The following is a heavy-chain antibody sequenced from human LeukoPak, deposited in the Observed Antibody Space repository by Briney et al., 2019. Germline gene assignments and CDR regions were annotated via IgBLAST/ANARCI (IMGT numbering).Heavy chain of an antibody. CDR1: GGSVSSGSYY. V-gene: IGHV4-61*01. CDR3: ARDYYDSSGYFGFDP. Sequence: SETLSLTCTVSGGSVSSGSYYWSWIRQPPGKGLEWIGYNHYSGSTNYNPSLKSRVTISVDTSKNQFSLKLSSVTAADTAVYYCARDYYDSSGYFGFDPWGQGTLVTVSS. J-gene: IGHJ5*02. CDR2: NHYSGST. D-gene: IGHD3-22*01.